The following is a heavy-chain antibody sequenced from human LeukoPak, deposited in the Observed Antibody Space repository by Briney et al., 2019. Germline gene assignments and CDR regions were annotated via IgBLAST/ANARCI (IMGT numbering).Heavy chain of an antibody. J-gene: IGHJ6*03. CDR3: ARDHYGSGRNFYYMDV. CDR1: GASLSSYY. V-gene: IGHV4-4*07. CDR2: FYASGLT. D-gene: IGHD3-10*01. Sequence: PSETLSLTCTVSGASLSSYYWTWIRQPAGNGLEWIGRFYASGLTDYNPSLKSRVTMSVDTSKNQFSLKLSSVTAADTAVYYCARDHYGSGRNFYYMDVWGKGTTVTVSS.